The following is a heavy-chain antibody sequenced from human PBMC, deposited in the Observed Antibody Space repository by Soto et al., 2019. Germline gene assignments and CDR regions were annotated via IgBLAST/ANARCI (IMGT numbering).Heavy chain of an antibody. CDR2: IYYSGST. V-gene: IGHV4-30-4*01. CDR1: GGSISSGDYY. J-gene: IGHJ4*02. Sequence: PSETLSLTCTVSGGSISSGDYYWSWIRQPPGKGLEWIGYIYYSGSTYYNPSLKSRVTISVDTSKNQFSLKLSSVTAADTAVYYCARQLTYGDYRYFDYWGQGTLVTVSS. D-gene: IGHD4-17*01. CDR3: ARQLTYGDYRYFDY.